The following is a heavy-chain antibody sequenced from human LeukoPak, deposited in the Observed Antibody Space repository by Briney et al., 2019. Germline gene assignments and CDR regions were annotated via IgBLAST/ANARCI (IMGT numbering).Heavy chain of an antibody. J-gene: IGHJ5*02. Sequence: LRLSCAVSGFTFSTYAMSWVRQAPGKGLEWIGYIYNSGSTYYNPSLKSRVTISVDTSKKQFSLKLSSVTAADTAVYYCARANPGPPPGYCSGGSCSNWFDPWGQGTLVTVSS. CDR1: GFTFSTYA. CDR3: ARANPGPPPGYCSGGSCSNWFDP. D-gene: IGHD2-15*01. V-gene: IGHV4-31*02. CDR2: IYNSGST.